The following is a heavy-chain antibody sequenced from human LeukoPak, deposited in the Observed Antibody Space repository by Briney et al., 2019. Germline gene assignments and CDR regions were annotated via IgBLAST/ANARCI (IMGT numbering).Heavy chain of an antibody. J-gene: IGHJ4*02. V-gene: IGHV4-34*01. CDR1: GGSFSGYY. Sequence: SETLSLTCAVYGGSFSGYYWSWIRQPPGKGLEWIGEINHSGSTNYNPSLKSRVTISVDTSKNQFSLKLSSVTAADTAVYYCARREAKTPNYFDYWGQGALVTVSS. CDR3: ARREAKTPNYFDY. CDR2: INHSGST.